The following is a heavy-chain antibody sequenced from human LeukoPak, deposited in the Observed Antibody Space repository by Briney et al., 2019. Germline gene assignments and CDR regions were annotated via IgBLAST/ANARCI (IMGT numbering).Heavy chain of an antibody. D-gene: IGHD3-16*02. CDR3: ARARRDDYVWGSYRYKAGNNWFDP. V-gene: IGHV4-34*01. CDR1: GGSFSVYY. Sequence: PSETLSLTCAVYGGSFSVYYWSWIRQPPGKGLEWIGEINHSGSTNYNPSLKSRVTISVDTSKNQFSLKLSSVTAADTAVYYCARARRDDYVWGSYRYKAGNNWFDPWGQGTLVTVSS. CDR2: INHSGST. J-gene: IGHJ5*02.